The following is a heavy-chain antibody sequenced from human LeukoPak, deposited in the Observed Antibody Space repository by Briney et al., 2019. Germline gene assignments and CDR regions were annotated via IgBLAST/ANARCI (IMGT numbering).Heavy chain of an antibody. J-gene: IGHJ6*03. CDR1: GFTFSSYG. V-gene: IGHV3-30*02. D-gene: IGHD4-17*01. CDR2: IGYDGSNK. CDR3: AKRGGTTVTTSHFHMDV. Sequence: GGSLRLSCAASGFTFSSYGMHWVRQAPGEGLEGVAFIGYDGSNKYTADSARGRFTLSRDNSKDTLYLQMNSLRAEDTAVYYCAKRGGTTVTTSHFHMDVWGKGTTVTVSS.